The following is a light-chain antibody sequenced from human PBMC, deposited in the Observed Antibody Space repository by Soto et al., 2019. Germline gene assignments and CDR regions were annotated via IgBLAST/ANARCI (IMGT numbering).Light chain of an antibody. CDR2: GAS. Sequence: IVLTQSPATLSVSPGERATLFCRASQRVSGNLAWYQQKPGQAPRLLMYGASIRATGFPDRFSGSGSGTDFTLTISSLQPEDFATYYCLQHNTYPLSFGGGTKV. J-gene: IGKJ4*01. V-gene: IGKV3-15*01. CDR1: QRVSGN. CDR3: LQHNTYPLS.